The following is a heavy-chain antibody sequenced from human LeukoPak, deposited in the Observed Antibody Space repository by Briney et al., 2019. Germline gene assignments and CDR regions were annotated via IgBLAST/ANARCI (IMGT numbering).Heavy chain of an antibody. D-gene: IGHD3-10*01. V-gene: IGHV1-8*01. Sequence: ASVKVSCKASGYTFTSYDLNWVRQATGQGLECLGWMNPDSGNTGYAQKFQGRVTMTWDTSISTAYMELSSLRSEGTAIYYCARTLVRGLPGMDVWGQGTSVTVSS. CDR2: MNPDSGNT. CDR3: ARTLVRGLPGMDV. CDR1: GYTFTSYD. J-gene: IGHJ6*02.